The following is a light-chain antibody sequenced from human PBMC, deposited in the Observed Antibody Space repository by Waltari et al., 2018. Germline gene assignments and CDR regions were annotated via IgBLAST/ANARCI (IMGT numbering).Light chain of an antibody. CDR2: KAS. CDR3: QHYKSIWT. Sequence: DVQLTQSPSILSASVGDTVSITCRANENINVWVAWFQQKAGKAPTLLIYKASTLESGVPSRFSGSGSGTEFTLTITGLQPDDMATYYCQHYKSIWTFGQGIKLELK. V-gene: IGKV1-5*03. CDR1: ENINVW. J-gene: IGKJ1*01.